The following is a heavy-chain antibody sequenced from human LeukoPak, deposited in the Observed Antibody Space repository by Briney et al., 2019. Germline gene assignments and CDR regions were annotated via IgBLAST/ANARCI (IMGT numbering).Heavy chain of an antibody. Sequence: ASVKVSCKASGYTFTDYYMHWVRQAPGQGLECMGWINSDSGGTNYAQKFQGRVTMTRDTSITTVYMELSRLRSDDTSVYYCARARLGDQHDLWGQGTLVTVSS. J-gene: IGHJ4*02. D-gene: IGHD3-16*01. CDR2: INSDSGGT. V-gene: IGHV1-2*02. CDR3: ARARLGDQHDL. CDR1: GYTFTDYY.